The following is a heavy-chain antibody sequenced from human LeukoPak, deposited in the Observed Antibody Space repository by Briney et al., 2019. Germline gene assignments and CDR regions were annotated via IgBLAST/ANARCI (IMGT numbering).Heavy chain of an antibody. V-gene: IGHV3-7*01. D-gene: IGHD3-16*01. J-gene: IGHJ6*03. Sequence: GGSLRLSCVASGFTFSNYWLTWVRQAPGKGPECVANIKQDGSEKSYVDSVKGRFTISRDNTKNSVYLQMNSLRVEDTAVYYCARDHVGGKYYYMDVWGKGTTVTVSS. CDR3: ARDHVGGKYYYMDV. CDR1: GFTFSNYW. CDR2: IKQDGSEK.